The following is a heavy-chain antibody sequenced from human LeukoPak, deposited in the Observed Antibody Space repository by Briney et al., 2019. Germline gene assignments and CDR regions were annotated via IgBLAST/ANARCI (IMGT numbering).Heavy chain of an antibody. J-gene: IGHJ4*02. Sequence: EASVKVSCKASGYTFSIYGISWVRQAPGQGLEWMGWIGAYNGNTNYAQKFQGRVTMTTDTSTSTAYMELRSLRSDDTAVYYCARDHQYDFDYWGQGTLVTVSS. D-gene: IGHD2-2*01. CDR2: IGAYNGNT. CDR1: GYTFSIYG. V-gene: IGHV1-18*01. CDR3: ARDHQYDFDY.